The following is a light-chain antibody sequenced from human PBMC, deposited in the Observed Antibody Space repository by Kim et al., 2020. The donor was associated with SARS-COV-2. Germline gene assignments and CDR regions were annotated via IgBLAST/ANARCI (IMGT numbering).Light chain of an antibody. V-gene: IGLV1-44*01. CDR3: AVWDDSLNGVV. CDR2: RDD. CDR1: RSNIGSNS. Sequence: QRVTIYCSGSRSNIGSNSVNWYQQLPGTAPKLLIYRDDERPSGVPDRFSGSKSGASASVAISGLQSEDEADYYCAVWDDSLNGVVFGGGTQLTVL. J-gene: IGLJ2*01.